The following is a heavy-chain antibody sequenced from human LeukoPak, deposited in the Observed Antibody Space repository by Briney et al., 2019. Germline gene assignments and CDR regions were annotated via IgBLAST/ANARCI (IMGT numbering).Heavy chain of an antibody. CDR1: GYTLTELS. Sequence: ASVKVSCKVSGYTLTELSMYWVRQAPGKGLEWMGGFDPEDGETIYAQKFQGRVTMTEDTSTDTAYMELSSLRSEDTAVYYCATTITIFGVASNWFDSWGQGTLVTVSS. V-gene: IGHV1-24*01. J-gene: IGHJ5*01. D-gene: IGHD3-3*01. CDR3: ATTITIFGVASNWFDS. CDR2: FDPEDGET.